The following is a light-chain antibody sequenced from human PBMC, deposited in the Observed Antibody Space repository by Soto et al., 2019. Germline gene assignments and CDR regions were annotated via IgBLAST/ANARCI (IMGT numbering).Light chain of an antibody. CDR3: QQRSYWPIT. CDR2: DAS. V-gene: IGKV3-11*01. CDR1: HNVSSY. J-gene: IGKJ5*01. Sequence: EIVLTQAPCTLSLSPGERATLSCRASHNVSSYLAWYQQKPGQAPGLLIYDASNRAAGIPARFSGSGSGTDFTLTISSLEPADFAVYYCQQRSYWPITFGQGTRLEIK.